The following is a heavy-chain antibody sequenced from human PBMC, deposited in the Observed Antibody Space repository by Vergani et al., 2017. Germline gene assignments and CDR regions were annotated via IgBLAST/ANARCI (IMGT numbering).Heavy chain of an antibody. CDR3: AKRPERVGATGVADY. CDR2: MRGSGGST. D-gene: IGHD1-26*01. V-gene: IGHV3-23*01. J-gene: IGHJ4*02. Sequence: EVQLLESGGGLVQPGGSLRLSCAASGFTFSSYAMSWVRQAPGTGVEWVSAMRGSGGSTYYADSVKGRFTISRDNSKNTLYLQMNSLRAEDTAVYYCAKRPERVGATGVADYWGQGTRVTVSS. CDR1: GFTFSSYA.